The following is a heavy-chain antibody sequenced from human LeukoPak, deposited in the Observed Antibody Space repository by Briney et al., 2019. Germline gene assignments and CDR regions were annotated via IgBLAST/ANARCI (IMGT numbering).Heavy chain of an antibody. D-gene: IGHD5-12*01. CDR1: GITFSSYW. CDR3: AVRGYSGYDTSYFDY. Sequence: GGSLRLSCAASGITFSSYWMHWVRQAPGKGLVWVSRINSDGSSTSYADSVKGRFTISRDNAKNTLYLQMNSLRAEDTAVYYCAVRGYSGYDTSYFDYWGQGTLVTVSS. CDR2: INSDGSST. J-gene: IGHJ4*02. V-gene: IGHV3-74*01.